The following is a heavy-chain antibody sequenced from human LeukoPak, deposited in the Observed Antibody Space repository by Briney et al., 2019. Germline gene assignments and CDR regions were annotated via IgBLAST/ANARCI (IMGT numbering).Heavy chain of an antibody. CDR1: GFTFSSYA. D-gene: IGHD3-22*01. CDR3: AKGRNGRYYDSSGHFDY. CDR2: ISGSGGST. V-gene: IGHV3-23*01. Sequence: GGSLRLSCGASGFTFSSYAMSWVRQAPGKGLEWVSAISGSGGSTYYADSVKGRFTISRDNSKNTLYLQMNSLRAEDTAVYYCAKGRNGRYYDSSGHFDYWGQGTLVTVSS. J-gene: IGHJ4*02.